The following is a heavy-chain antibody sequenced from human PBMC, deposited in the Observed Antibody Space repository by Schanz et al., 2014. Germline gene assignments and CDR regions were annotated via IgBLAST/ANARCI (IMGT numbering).Heavy chain of an antibody. V-gene: IGHV1-69*04. CDR3: ARGRGFYDY. D-gene: IGHD3-10*01. Sequence: QVQLVQSGAEVKKPGSSVKVSCKASGGTFSSFGINWVRQAPGQGLEWMGRIIPVLAIADYAQRFQGRVSITADTSTNTAYMELSSLTSEDTAVHYCARGRGFYDYWGQGTLVTVSS. CDR1: GGTFSSFG. CDR2: IIPVLAIA. J-gene: IGHJ4*02.